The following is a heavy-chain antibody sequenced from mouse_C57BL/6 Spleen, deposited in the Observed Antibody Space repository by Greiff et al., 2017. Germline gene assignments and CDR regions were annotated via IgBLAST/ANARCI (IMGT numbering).Heavy chain of an antibody. D-gene: IGHD1-1*01. CDR3: ASGYYYGSSPHWYFDV. Sequence: QVQLQQPGAELVMPGASVKLSCKASGYTFTSYWMHWVKQRPGQGLEWIGEIDPSDSYTNYNQKFKGKSTSTVDKSSSTAYMQLSSLTSEDSAVYYCASGYYYGSSPHWYFDVWGTGTTVTVSS. CDR2: IDPSDSYT. CDR1: GYTFTSYW. V-gene: IGHV1-69*01. J-gene: IGHJ1*03.